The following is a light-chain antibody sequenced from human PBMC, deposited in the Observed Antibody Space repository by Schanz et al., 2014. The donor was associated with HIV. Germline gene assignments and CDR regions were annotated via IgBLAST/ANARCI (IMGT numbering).Light chain of an antibody. V-gene: IGKV3-15*01. J-gene: IGKJ1*01. CDR1: QNVRNY. CDR3: QQYKQWPPWT. CDR2: DAS. Sequence: EIVMTQSPATLSVSPGERATLSCRASQNVRNYLAWYQQKPGQAPRLVISDASTRATGIPARFSGGGSGTEFTLTISSLQAEDCAVYYCQQYKQWPPWTFGQGTRVEI.